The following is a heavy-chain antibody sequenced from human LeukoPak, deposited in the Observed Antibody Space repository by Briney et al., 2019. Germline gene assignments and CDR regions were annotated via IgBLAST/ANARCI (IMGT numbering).Heavy chain of an antibody. V-gene: IGHV4-59*01. CDR3: ARGPQYCSDGSCYSYAFDI. Sequence: SSETLSLTCTVSGGSISTSYWSWIRQPPGKGLEWIGYIYYSGSTNYNPSLKSRVTISVDTSKNQFSLKLSSVTAADTAVYYCARGPQYCSDGSCYSYAFDIWAKGQWSPSLQ. J-gene: IGHJ3*02. D-gene: IGHD2-15*01. CDR2: IYYSGST. CDR1: GGSISTSY.